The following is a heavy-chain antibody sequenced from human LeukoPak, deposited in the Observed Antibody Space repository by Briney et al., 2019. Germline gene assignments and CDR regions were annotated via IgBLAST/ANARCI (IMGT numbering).Heavy chain of an antibody. Sequence: GGSLRLSCAASGSPFHNYWMTWVRQAPGKGLEWVANINQDDNEKYYLDSVKGRFTISRDNAETSLFLQMTSLGVEDTAIYYCARGLYGSGRRSLMAHWGPGTLVAVSS. V-gene: IGHV3-7*01. CDR2: INQDDNEK. J-gene: IGHJ4*02. CDR1: GSPFHNYW. CDR3: ARGLYGSGRRSLMAH. D-gene: IGHD3-10*01.